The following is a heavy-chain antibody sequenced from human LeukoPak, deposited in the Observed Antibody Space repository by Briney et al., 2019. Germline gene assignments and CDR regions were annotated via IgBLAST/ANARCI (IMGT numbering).Heavy chain of an antibody. Sequence: GGSLRLSCAASGFTSSSYVMSWVRQAPGKGLEWVSASSGSGSITYYADSVKGRFTISRDNSNNTLYLQMNSLRAEDTAVYYCAKDLRSGYYDAFDIWGQGTMVTVSS. CDR2: SSGSGSIT. J-gene: IGHJ3*02. D-gene: IGHD3-22*01. V-gene: IGHV3-23*01. CDR1: GFTSSSYV. CDR3: AKDLRSGYYDAFDI.